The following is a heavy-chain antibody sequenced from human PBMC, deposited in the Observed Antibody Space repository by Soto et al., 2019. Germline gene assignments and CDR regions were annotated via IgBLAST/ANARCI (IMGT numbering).Heavy chain of an antibody. Sequence: EVQLLESGGGLVQPGGSLRLSCAASGFTFSSYAMSWVRQAPGKGLEWVSAISGSGGSTYYADSVKGRFPISRDNSKNTLYLQMNSLRAEDTAVYYCAKDYSGGGSSTSLGHYWGQGTLVTVSS. CDR3: AKDYSGGGSSTSLGHY. CDR1: GFTFSSYA. CDR2: ISGSGGST. V-gene: IGHV3-23*01. J-gene: IGHJ4*02. D-gene: IGHD2-2*01.